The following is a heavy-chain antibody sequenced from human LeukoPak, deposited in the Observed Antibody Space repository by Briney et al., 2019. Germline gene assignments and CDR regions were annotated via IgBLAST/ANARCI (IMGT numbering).Heavy chain of an antibody. CDR2: FDPEDGET. V-gene: IGHV1-24*01. D-gene: IGHD3-22*01. CDR1: GYTLTELS. CDR3: ATADSYYYDSNSPHAIDS. Sequence: ASVRVSCKVSGYTLTELSMHWVRQAPGKGLEWMGGFDPEDGETIYAQKFQGRVTMTEDTSTDTAYMELSSLRSEDTAVYYCATADSYYYDSNSPHAIDSLGQGAIVSDCS. J-gene: IGHJ3*02.